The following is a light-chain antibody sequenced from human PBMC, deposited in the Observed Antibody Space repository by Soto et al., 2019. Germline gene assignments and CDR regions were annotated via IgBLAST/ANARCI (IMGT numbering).Light chain of an antibody. J-gene: IGLJ1*01. CDR1: SSDVGGYNY. V-gene: IGLV2-14*01. CDR3: TSYTSSSPLV. Sequence: QSALTQPASVSGSPGQSITISCTGTSSDVGGYNYVSWYQHHPGKAPKLMIYEVVNRPSGVSNRFSGSKSGNTASLTISGLQDEDEADYYCTSYTSSSPLVFGTGTKLTVL. CDR2: EVV.